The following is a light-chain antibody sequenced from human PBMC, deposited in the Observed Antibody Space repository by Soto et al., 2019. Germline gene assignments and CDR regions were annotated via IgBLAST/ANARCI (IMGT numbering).Light chain of an antibody. CDR2: GAS. J-gene: IGKJ1*01. Sequence: EIVLTQSPGTLSLSPGERATLSCRASQGVGNNYLAWYQQKPGQAPRLLIYGASSRATGIPDRFSGSGSGTDFTLTISRLEPEDFAVYYCQHYGQTFGQGTKVEIK. V-gene: IGKV3-20*01. CDR1: QGVGNNY. CDR3: QHYGQT.